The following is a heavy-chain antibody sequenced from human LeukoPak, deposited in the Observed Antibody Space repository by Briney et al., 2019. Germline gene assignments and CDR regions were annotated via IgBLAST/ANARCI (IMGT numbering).Heavy chain of an antibody. J-gene: IGHJ4*02. CDR1: GGSISSYY. Sequence: SETLSLTCTVSGGSISSYYWNWIRQPPGKGLEWIGSLCYSGNTYQNPSLKSRLTISGDTSQNQFSLRLSSVTAADTAVYYCTTRYGDHDYVDYWGQGTLVTISS. V-gene: IGHV4-59*05. CDR3: TTRYGDHDYVDY. D-gene: IGHD5-12*01. CDR2: LCYSGNT.